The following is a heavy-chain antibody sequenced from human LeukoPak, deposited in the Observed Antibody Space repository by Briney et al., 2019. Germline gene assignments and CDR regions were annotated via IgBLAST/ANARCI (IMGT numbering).Heavy chain of an antibody. CDR2: VSGSGGNT. CDR1: GFTFSSYA. Sequence: GGSLRLSCAASGFTFSSYAMSWVRQAPGKGLEWVSGVSGSGGNTYYADSVKGRFTISRDNAKNSLYLQMNSLRAEDTAVYYCAREGGSIELDPDYWGQGTLVTVSS. D-gene: IGHD2-15*01. V-gene: IGHV3-23*01. CDR3: AREGGSIELDPDY. J-gene: IGHJ4*02.